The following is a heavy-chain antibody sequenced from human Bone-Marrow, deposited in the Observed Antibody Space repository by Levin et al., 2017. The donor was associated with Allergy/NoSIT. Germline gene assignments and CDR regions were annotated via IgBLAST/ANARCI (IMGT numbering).Heavy chain of an antibody. CDR3: ARSHRGYYDSSGFSY. V-gene: IGHV1-69*02. J-gene: IGHJ4*02. D-gene: IGHD3-22*01. CDR1: GDTFSSYT. Sequence: PGESLKISCKTSGDTFSSYTISWVRQAPGQGLEWMGRIIPILDKENYAQRFQDRVTITADKSTSTAYMELRSLRSEDTAVYSCARSHRGYYDSSGFSYWGQGTLVTVSS. CDR2: IIPILDKE.